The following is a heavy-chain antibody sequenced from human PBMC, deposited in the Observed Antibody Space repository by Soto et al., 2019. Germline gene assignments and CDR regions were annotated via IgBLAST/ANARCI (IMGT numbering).Heavy chain of an antibody. J-gene: IGHJ4*02. CDR3: AREPYYYDSSGYSMD. CDR2: IIPIFGTA. CDR1: GGTFSSYA. V-gene: IGHV1-69*13. D-gene: IGHD3-22*01. Sequence: GASVKVSCKASGGTFSSYAISWVRQAPGQGLEWMGGIIPIFGTANYAQKFQGRVTITADESTSTAYMELSSLRSEDTAVYYCAREPYYYDSSGYSMDWGQGTLVTVSS.